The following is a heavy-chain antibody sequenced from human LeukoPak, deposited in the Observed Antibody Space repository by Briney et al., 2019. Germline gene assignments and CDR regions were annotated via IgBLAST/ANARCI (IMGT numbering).Heavy chain of an antibody. D-gene: IGHD3-10*01. CDR3: ARDLWFGELSLGY. V-gene: IGHV3-21*01. CDR2: ISSSSSYI. CDR1: GFTFSSYS. J-gene: IGHJ4*02. Sequence: GGSLRLSCAASGFTFSSYSMNWVRQAPGKGLEWVSSISSSSSYIYYADSVKGRFTISRDNAKNTLFLQMNSLRAEDTAVYYCARDLWFGELSLGYWGQGTLVTVSS.